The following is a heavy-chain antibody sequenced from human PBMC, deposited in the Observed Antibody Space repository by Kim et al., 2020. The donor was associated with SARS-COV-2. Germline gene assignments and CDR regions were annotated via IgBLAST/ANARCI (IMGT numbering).Heavy chain of an antibody. CDR3: ARTPPPAAPGTDAFDI. CDR1: GFTFSDYY. V-gene: IGHV3-11*03. CDR2: ISSGSSYT. J-gene: IGHJ3*02. D-gene: IGHD6-6*01. Sequence: GGSLRLSCAASGFTFSDYYMTWIRQAPGKGLEWVSYISSGSSYTNHADSVKGRFTISRDNAKNSLYLQLNSLRAEDTAVYYCARTPPPAAPGTDAFDIWGQGTMVTVSS.